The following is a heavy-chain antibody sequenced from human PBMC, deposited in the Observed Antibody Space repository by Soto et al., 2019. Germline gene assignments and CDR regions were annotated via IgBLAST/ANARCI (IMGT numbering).Heavy chain of an antibody. Sequence: GESLKISCKGSGYSFTSYWIGWVRQMPGKGLEWMGIIYPGDSDTRYSPSFQGQVTISADKSISTAYLQWSSLRASDTAMYYCARQTYYDFWSGYSPLEMGVYGMDVWGQGTTVTVSS. CDR3: ARQTYYDFWSGYSPLEMGVYGMDV. D-gene: IGHD3-3*01. V-gene: IGHV5-51*01. CDR2: IYPGDSDT. CDR1: GYSFTSYW. J-gene: IGHJ6*02.